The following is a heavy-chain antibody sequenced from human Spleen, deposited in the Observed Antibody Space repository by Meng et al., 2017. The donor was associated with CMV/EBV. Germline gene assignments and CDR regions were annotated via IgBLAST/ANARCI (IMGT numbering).Heavy chain of an antibody. D-gene: IGHD6-13*01. CDR3: ARARGSSWYYFDY. V-gene: IGHV1-46*01. CDR2: IKPGGGST. J-gene: IGHJ4*02. Sequence: ASVKVSCKASGYTFTSYYIHWVRQAPGHGLEWMGIIKPGGGSTTYAQNLQGRITLTRDVSTSTVYMELSSLRSEDTAVYYCARARGSSWYYFDYWGQGTLVTVSS. CDR1: GYTFTSYY.